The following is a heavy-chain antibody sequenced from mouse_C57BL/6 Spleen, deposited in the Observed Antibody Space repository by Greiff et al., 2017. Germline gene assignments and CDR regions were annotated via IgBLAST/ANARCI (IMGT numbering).Heavy chain of an antibody. CDR3: ARKGLFYAMDY. D-gene: IGHD3-1*01. CDR1: GYAFSSSW. J-gene: IGHJ4*01. Sequence: VQLQQSGPELVKPGASVKISCKASGYAFSSSWMTWVKQRPGKGLEWIGRIYPGDGDTNYNGKFKGKATLTADKSSSTAYMQLSSLTSEDSAVYFCARKGLFYAMDYWGQGTSVTVSS. CDR2: IYPGDGDT. V-gene: IGHV1-82*01.